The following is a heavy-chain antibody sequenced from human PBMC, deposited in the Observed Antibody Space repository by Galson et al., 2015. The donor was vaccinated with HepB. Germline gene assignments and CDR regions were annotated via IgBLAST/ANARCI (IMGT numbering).Heavy chain of an antibody. CDR2: FDPEDGET. D-gene: IGHD6-13*01. CDR3: ATDPNSSSWYKGGNWFDP. CDR1: GYTLTELS. V-gene: IGHV1-24*01. Sequence: SVKVSCKVSGYTLTELSMHWVRQAPGKGLEWMGGFDPEDGETIYAQKFQGRVTMTEDTSTDTAYMELSSLRSEDTAVYYCATDPNSSSWYKGGNWFDPRGHGTLVTVS. J-gene: IGHJ5*02.